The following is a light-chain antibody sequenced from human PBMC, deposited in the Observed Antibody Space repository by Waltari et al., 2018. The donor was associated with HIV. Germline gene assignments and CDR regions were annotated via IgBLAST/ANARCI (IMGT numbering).Light chain of an antibody. CDR3: QSYDSSLSGWEV. Sequence: QSVLTQPPSVSGAPGQRVTISCPGSSSNIGAGYDVHGYQQLPGTAPTLLIYGTNNRPSGVPDRFSGSKSGTSASLAITGLQAEDEAEYYCQSYDSSLSGWEVFGGGTKVTVL. CDR2: GTN. CDR1: SSNIGAGYD. J-gene: IGLJ2*01. V-gene: IGLV1-40*01.